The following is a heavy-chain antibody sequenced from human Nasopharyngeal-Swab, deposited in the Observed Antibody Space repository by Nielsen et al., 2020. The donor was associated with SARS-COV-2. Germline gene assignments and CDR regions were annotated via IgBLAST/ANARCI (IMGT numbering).Heavy chain of an antibody. V-gene: IGHV3-23*01. Sequence: WIRQPPGKGLEWVSAISGSAGATYYADSEKGRFTISRANSKNTVYLQMNSLRAEDAAVYYCAKVRPIVTTPRDFDYWGQGILVTVSS. J-gene: IGHJ4*02. D-gene: IGHD5-12*01. CDR3: AKVRPIVTTPRDFDY. CDR2: ISGSAGAT.